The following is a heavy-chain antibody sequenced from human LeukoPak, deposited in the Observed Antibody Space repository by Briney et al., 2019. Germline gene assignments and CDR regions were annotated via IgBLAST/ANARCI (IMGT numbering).Heavy chain of an antibody. CDR3: AADPVTTDLRGYSGYDQC. D-gene: IGHD5-12*01. J-gene: IGHJ4*02. V-gene: IGHV5-51*01. CDR1: GYSFTNYW. CDR2: FYPGDSDT. Sequence: GESLKISCKGSGYSFTNYWIGWVRQMPGKGLEWMGIFYPGDSDTRYSPSFQGQVTISADKSISTAYLQWSSLRSEDTAVYYCAADPVTTDLRGYSGYDQCWGQGTLVTVSS.